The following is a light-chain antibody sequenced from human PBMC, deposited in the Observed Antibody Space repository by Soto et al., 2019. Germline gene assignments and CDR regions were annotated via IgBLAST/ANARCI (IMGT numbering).Light chain of an antibody. CDR2: KAS. CDR3: QQYNTYPLT. CDR1: QTISIW. Sequence: DIQMTQSPSTLSASVGYRVTITCRASQTISIWLAWYQQKPGKAPNLLIYKASSLESGVPSRFSGSGSGTEFTLTITSLQPDDFATYYCQQYNTYPLTFGGGTKVEI. V-gene: IGKV1-5*03. J-gene: IGKJ4*01.